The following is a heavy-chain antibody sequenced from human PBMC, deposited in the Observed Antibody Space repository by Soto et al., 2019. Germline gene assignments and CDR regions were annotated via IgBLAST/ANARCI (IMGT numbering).Heavy chain of an antibody. CDR3: ARDGSGRAVEY. J-gene: IGHJ4*02. V-gene: IGHV4-61*08. CDR1: GASIYNGGYF. Sequence: SETLSLTCSVSGASIYNGGYFWSWTRQSPGKGLEWIGCLYYSGSTNYNPSLRSRVTMSVDTSKNQFSLELSSVTAADTAMYYCARDGSGRAVEYWGQGTLVTVSS. CDR2: LYYSGST. D-gene: IGHD6-19*01.